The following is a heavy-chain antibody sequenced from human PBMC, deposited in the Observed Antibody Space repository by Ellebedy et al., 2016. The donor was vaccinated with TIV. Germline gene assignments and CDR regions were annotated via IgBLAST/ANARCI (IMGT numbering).Heavy chain of an antibody. D-gene: IGHD1-26*01. Sequence: GGSLRLSCAASGFTVSTNYMNWVRQAPVEGLEWVSVIYIDGSTYYADSVKGRFTISRDNSKNTLYLQMYSLRAEDTAVYYCVSSILFSGSYTHFDYWGQGTLVAVSS. CDR1: GFTVSTNY. V-gene: IGHV3-53*01. CDR3: VSSILFSGSYTHFDY. CDR2: IYIDGST. J-gene: IGHJ4*02.